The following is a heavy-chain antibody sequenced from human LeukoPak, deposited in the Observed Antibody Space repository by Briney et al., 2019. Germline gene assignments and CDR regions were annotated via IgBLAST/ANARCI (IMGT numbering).Heavy chain of an antibody. V-gene: IGHV5-10-1*01. Sequence: GESLKISCKGSGYSFTSYWISWVRQMPGKGLEWMGRIDPSDFYTNYSPSFQGHVTISADKSISTAYLQWSSLKASDTAMYYCARSEDGDSYYWGQGTLVTVSS. CDR3: ARSEDGDSYY. D-gene: IGHD4-17*01. J-gene: IGHJ4*02. CDR2: IDPSDFYT. CDR1: GYSFTSYW.